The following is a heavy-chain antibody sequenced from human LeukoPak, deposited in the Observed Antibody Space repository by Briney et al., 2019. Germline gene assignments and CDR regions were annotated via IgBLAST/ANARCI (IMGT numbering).Heavy chain of an antibody. D-gene: IGHD1-26*01. CDR2: IYYSGST. CDR1: GGSISSSSYY. V-gene: IGHV4-39*01. Sequence: PSETLSLTCTVSGGSISSSSYYWGWIRQPPGKGLPWIGSIYYSGSTYYNPSLKSRVTISVDTSKNQFSLKLSSVTAADTAVYYCARSIVGAIYYYYYYYMDVWGKGTTVTISS. J-gene: IGHJ6*03. CDR3: ARSIVGAIYYYYYYYMDV.